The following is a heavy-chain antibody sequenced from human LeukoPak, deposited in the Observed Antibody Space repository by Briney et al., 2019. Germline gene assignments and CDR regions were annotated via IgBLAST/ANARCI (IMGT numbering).Heavy chain of an antibody. J-gene: IGHJ4*02. V-gene: IGHV3-48*01. D-gene: IGHD4-11*01. CDR1: GFTFSSYS. CDR2: ISSSSSTI. CDR3: AKSRREGGNPHYSTDY. Sequence: GGSLRLSCAASGFTFSSYSMNWVRQAPGKGLEWVSYISSSSSTIYYADSVKGRFTISRDNAKNSLYLQMNSLRAEDTAVYYCAKSRREGGNPHYSTDYWGQGTLVTVSS.